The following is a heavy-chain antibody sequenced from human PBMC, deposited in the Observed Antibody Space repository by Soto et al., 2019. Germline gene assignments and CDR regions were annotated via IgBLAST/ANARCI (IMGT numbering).Heavy chain of an antibody. J-gene: IGHJ5*02. V-gene: IGHV1-18*01. D-gene: IGHD2-15*01. CDR3: ARVGGGYCSGGSCYSLVSWFDP. CDR2: ISAYNGNT. CDR1: GYTFTSYG. Sequence: GASLKVSCKASGYTFTSYGISWVRQAPGQGLEWMGWISAYNGNTNYAQKLQGRVTMTTDTSTSTAYMELRSLRSDDTAVYYCARVGGGYCSGGSCYSLVSWFDPWGQGTLVTVSS.